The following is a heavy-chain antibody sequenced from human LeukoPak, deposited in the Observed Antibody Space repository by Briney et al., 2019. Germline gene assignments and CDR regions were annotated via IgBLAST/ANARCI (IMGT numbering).Heavy chain of an antibody. D-gene: IGHD6-13*01. CDR2: IYYSGST. CDR3: ARLLHPQSTSWFIDY. Sequence: SETLSLTCTVSGGSISSYYWSWIRQPPGKGLEWIGYIYYSGSTNYNPSLTSRVTILVDTSKNQFSLKLSSVTAADTAVYYCARLLHPQSTSWFIDYWGQGALVTVSS. CDR1: GGSISSYY. V-gene: IGHV4-59*01. J-gene: IGHJ4*02.